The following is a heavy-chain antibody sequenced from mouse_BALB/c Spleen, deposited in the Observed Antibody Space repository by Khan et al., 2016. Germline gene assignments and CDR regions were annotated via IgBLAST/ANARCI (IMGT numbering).Heavy chain of an antibody. V-gene: IGHV3-2*02. CDR2: ISYSGST. J-gene: IGHJ3*01. Sequence: EVQLQESGPGLVKPSQSLSLTCTVTGYSITSDYAWNWIRQFPGNKLEWMGYISYSGSTSYNPFLKSRISITRDTSKNQFFLQLNSVTTEDTATYYCAGGFAYWGQGTLVTVSA. CDR1: GYSITSDYA. CDR3: AGGFAY.